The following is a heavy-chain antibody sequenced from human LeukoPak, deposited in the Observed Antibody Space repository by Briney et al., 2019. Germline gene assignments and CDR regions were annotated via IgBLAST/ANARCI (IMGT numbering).Heavy chain of an antibody. J-gene: IGHJ5*02. D-gene: IGHD3-9*01. CDR2: LYYSGST. V-gene: IGHV4-39*07. Sequence: SETLSLTCSVSGGSISSTTYYWGWIRQPPGKGLEWIGSLYYSGSTYYNPSLKSRVTISVDTSKNQFSLKLSSVTAADTAVYYCAREGLYFDILTGWGDEADWFDPWGQGTLVTVSS. CDR3: AREGLYFDILTGWGDEADWFDP. CDR1: GGSISSTTYY.